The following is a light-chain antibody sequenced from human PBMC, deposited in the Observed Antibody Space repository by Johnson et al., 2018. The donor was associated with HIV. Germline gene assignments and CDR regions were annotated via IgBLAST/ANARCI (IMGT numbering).Light chain of an antibody. CDR1: SSNIGNNY. CDR2: DNN. Sequence: QSVLTQPPSVSAAPGQKVTISCSGSSSNIGNNYVSWYQQLPGTAPKLLIYDNNKRPSGIPDRFSGSKSGTSATLGITGLPTGDEADYYCGTWDSSLSAVLGTGTKVTV. J-gene: IGLJ1*01. CDR3: GTWDSSLSAV. V-gene: IGLV1-51*01.